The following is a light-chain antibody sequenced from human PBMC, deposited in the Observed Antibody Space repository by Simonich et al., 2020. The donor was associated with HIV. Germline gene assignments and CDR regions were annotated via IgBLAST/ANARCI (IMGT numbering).Light chain of an antibody. V-gene: IGKV1-9*01. J-gene: IGKJ4*01. Sequence: IQLTQSPSFLSASVGDRVTITCRASQGISSYLAWYQQKPGKAPKLLIYAASTLQSGVPSRFSGSGSGTEFTLTISSLQPEDVATYYCQQLNSFPLTFGGGTNVGIK. CDR2: AAS. CDR3: QQLNSFPLT. CDR1: QGISSY.